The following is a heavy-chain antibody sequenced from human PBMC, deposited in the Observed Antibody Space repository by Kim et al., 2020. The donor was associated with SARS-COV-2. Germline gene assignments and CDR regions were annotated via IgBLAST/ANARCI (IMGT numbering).Heavy chain of an antibody. V-gene: IGHV3-49*04. J-gene: IGHJ6*02. D-gene: IGHD3-10*01. CDR3: TSRFGELYYYYGMDV. Sequence: GGSLRLSCTASGFTFGDYAMSWVRQAPGKGLEWVGFIRSKAYGGTTEYAASVKGRFTISRDDSKSIAYLQMNSLKTEGTAVYYCTSRFGELYYYYGMDVWGQGSTVTVSS. CDR2: IRSKAYGGTT. CDR1: GFTFGDYA.